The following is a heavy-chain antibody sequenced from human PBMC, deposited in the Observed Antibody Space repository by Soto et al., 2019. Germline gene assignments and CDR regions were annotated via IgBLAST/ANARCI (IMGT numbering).Heavy chain of an antibody. CDR1: GFTFSNAW. V-gene: IGHV3-15*07. D-gene: IGHD6-6*01. CDR2: IKSKTDGGTT. Sequence: GGSLRLSCAASGFTFSNAWMNWVRQAPGKGLERVGRIKSKTDGGTTDYAAPVKGRFTISRDDSKNTLYLQMNSLKTEDTAVYYCTTLGGYSSSSPYYYGMDVWGQGTTVTVSS. J-gene: IGHJ6*02. CDR3: TTLGGYSSSSPYYYGMDV.